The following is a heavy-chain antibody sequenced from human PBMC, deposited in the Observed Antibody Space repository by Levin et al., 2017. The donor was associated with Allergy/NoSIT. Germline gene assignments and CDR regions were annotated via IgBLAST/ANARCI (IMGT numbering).Heavy chain of an antibody. CDR3: ATDTLHSSGWSGDY. D-gene: IGHD6-19*01. Sequence: GASVKVSCKVSGYTHTELSMHWVRQAPGKGLEWMGGFDPEDGETIYAQKFQGRVTMTEDTSTDTAYMELSSLRSEDTAVYYCATDTLHSSGWSGDYWGQGTLVTVSS. CDR2: FDPEDGET. V-gene: IGHV1-24*01. J-gene: IGHJ4*02. CDR1: GYTHTELS.